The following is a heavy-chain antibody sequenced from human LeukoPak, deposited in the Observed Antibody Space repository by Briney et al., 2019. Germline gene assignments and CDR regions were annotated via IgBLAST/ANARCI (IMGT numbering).Heavy chain of an antibody. CDR1: GFTFDDYN. J-gene: IGHJ4*02. D-gene: IGHD3-3*01. Sequence: GGSLRLSCAASGFTFDDYNMNWVRQAPGKGLEWVSCITSTSKTTYYAGSVKGRFTISRDNAKNSLYLQMNSLRAEDTAVYYCARDPVFGVGGNYFDSWGQGTLVTVSS. CDR3: ARDPVFGVGGNYFDS. CDR2: ITSTSKTT. V-gene: IGHV3-48*01.